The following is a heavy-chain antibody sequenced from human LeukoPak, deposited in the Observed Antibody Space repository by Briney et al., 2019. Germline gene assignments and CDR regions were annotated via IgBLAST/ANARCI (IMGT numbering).Heavy chain of an antibody. Sequence: PSETLSLTCAVYGGSFSGYYWSWIRQPPGKGLECIGEINHSGSTNYNPSLKSRVTISVDTSKKQFSLKLSSVTAADTAVYYCARHYYDSSGYYPLYFDYWGQGTLVTVSS. D-gene: IGHD3-22*01. V-gene: IGHV4-34*01. CDR3: ARHYYDSSGYYPLYFDY. CDR1: GGSFSGYY. CDR2: INHSGST. J-gene: IGHJ4*02.